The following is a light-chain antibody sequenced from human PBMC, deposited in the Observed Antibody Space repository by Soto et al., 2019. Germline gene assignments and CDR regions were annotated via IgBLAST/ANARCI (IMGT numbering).Light chain of an antibody. J-gene: IGLJ2*01. V-gene: IGLV2-14*03. CDR1: SSDVGAYNY. CDR2: EVS. Sequence: QSDLTQPASVAGSPGQSITISCTGTSSDVGAYNYVSWYQQHPGKAPKLIISEVSDRPSGVSNRFSGSKSGNTASLNISGLQAGDEADYYCSSFAGSRVLVLGGGTKLTVL. CDR3: SSFAGSRVLV.